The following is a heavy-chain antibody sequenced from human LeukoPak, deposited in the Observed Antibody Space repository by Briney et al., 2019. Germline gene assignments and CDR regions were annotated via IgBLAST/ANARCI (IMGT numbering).Heavy chain of an antibody. Sequence: ASVKVSCKASGYTFTSYDINWVRQSTGQGLEWMGWVNPNSGNTGYAQKFQGRVTMTRNTSISTAYMELSSLRSEDTAVYYCARAGSGYYVDDIYYGMDVWGQGTTVTVSS. J-gene: IGHJ6*02. D-gene: IGHD3-22*01. CDR1: GYTFTSYD. CDR2: VNPNSGNT. CDR3: ARAGSGYYVDDIYYGMDV. V-gene: IGHV1-8*01.